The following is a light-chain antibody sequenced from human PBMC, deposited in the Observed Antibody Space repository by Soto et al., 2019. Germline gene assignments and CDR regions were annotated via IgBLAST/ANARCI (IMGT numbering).Light chain of an antibody. Sequence: EIVLTQSPGTLSLSPGESAPLPCRASQSVTSLHLAWYQQKPGQAPRILIFGESSRATGIPDKLSGSGSGTDLTLTISSLEPDDFAVYYCQYYGSSSWTCGQGTKVDIK. CDR3: QYYGSSSWT. J-gene: IGKJ1*01. V-gene: IGKV3-20*01. CDR2: GES. CDR1: QSVTSLH.